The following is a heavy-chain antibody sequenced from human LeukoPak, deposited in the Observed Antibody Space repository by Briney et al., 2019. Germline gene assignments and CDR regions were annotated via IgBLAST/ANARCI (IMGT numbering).Heavy chain of an antibody. D-gene: IGHD6-13*01. CDR1: GFTFSSYS. Sequence: GGTLRLSCAASGFTFSSYSMNWVRQAPGKGLEWVSSISSSSYIYYADSVKGRFTISRDNAKNSLYLQMNSLRAEDTAVYYCCIAAAGSTDYWGQGTLVTVSS. J-gene: IGHJ4*02. V-gene: IGHV3-21*01. CDR2: ISSSSYI. CDR3: CIAAAGSTDY.